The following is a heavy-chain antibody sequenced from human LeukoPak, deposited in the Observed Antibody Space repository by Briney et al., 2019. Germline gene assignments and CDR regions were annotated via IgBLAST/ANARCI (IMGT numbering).Heavy chain of an antibody. CDR2: IYSGGST. Sequence: GGSLRLSCAASGFTVSSNYMSWVRQAPGKGLEWISVIYSGGSTYYADSVKGRFTISRDNSKNTLYLQMNSLRAEDTAVYYCARDNLPGREIDYWGQGTLVTVSS. CDR3: ARDNLPGREIDY. CDR1: GFTVSSNY. D-gene: IGHD3-10*01. J-gene: IGHJ4*02. V-gene: IGHV3-66*02.